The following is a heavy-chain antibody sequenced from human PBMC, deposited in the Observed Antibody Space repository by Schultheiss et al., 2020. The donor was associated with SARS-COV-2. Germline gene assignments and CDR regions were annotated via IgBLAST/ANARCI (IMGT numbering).Heavy chain of an antibody. V-gene: IGHV3-48*04. CDR1: GFTFSSYS. CDR2: ISSGGSTI. D-gene: IGHD2-15*01. Sequence: GGSLRLSCAASGFTFSSYSMNWVRQAPGKGLEWVSYISSGGSTIYYADFVKGRFTISRDNAKNSLYLQMNSLRAEDTAVYYCARDQVPVVAATPGYWGQGTLVTVSS. J-gene: IGHJ4*02. CDR3: ARDQVPVVAATPGY.